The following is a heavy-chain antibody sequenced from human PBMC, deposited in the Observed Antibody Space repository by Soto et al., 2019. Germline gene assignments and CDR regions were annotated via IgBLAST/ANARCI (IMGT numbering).Heavy chain of an antibody. J-gene: IGHJ4*02. D-gene: IGHD1-26*01. CDR2: IYSSGSA. Sequence: SETLSLTCTVSRASIYTYSWTLIRQPAGKGLQWIGHIYSSGSANYSPSLKSRVSMSVDSSKNQISLKLSSVTAADTAVYYCATIVGANEYWGQGTLVTVSS. CDR1: RASIYTYS. CDR3: ATIVGANEY. V-gene: IGHV4-4*07.